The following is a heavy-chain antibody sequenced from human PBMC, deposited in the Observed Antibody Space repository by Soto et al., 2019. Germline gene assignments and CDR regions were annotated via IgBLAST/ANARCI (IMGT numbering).Heavy chain of an antibody. CDR3: AKDELGRFLDWLVPFDY. V-gene: IGHV3-23*01. Sequence: GGSLRLSCAASGFTFSSYAMSWVRQAPGKGLEWVSAISGSGGSTYYADSVKGRFTISRDNSKNTLYLQMNSLRAEDTAVYYCAKDELGRFLDWLVPFDYWGQGTLVTVSS. CDR1: GFTFSSYA. CDR2: ISGSGGST. J-gene: IGHJ4*02. D-gene: IGHD3-3*01.